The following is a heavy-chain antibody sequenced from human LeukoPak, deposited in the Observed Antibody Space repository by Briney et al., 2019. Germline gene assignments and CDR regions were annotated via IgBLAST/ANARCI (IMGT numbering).Heavy chain of an antibody. D-gene: IGHD6-25*01. V-gene: IGHV4-30-4*01. CDR3: ARGSAKFDY. CDR1: GVSISSGGYY. J-gene: IGHJ4*02. Sequence: PSETPSPTLTVSGVSISSGGYYLSWVRQPPGEGLEWIGYIYYSGSTYYNPSLKSRVTISVDTSKNQFSLKLSSVTAADTAVYYCARGSAKFDYWGQGTLVTVSS. CDR2: IYYSGST.